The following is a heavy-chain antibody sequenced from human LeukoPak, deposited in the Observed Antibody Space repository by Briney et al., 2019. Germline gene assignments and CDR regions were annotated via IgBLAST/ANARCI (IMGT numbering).Heavy chain of an antibody. V-gene: IGHV3-9*01. CDR3: ARDDTAMAPGGY. Sequence: GGSLRLSCAASGFTFAEYAMHWVRQGPGKGLEWVSGITWNSDDIGYADSVKGRFTISRDNAKNSLYLQMNSLRAEDTAVYYCARDDTAMAPGGYWGQGTLVTVSS. CDR1: GFTFAEYA. CDR2: ITWNSDDI. J-gene: IGHJ4*02. D-gene: IGHD5-18*01.